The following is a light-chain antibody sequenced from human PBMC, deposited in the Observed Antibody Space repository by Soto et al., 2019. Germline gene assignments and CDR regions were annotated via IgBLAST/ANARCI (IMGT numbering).Light chain of an antibody. J-gene: IGLJ2*01. CDR2: EVS. V-gene: IGLV2-14*01. Sequence: QSVLTQPPSVSGSPGQSITISCTGTSSDVGGYNYVSWYQQHPGKVPKVMIFEVSNRPSGISHRFSGSKSGNTASLTISGLQAEDEADYYFSSYTTSGTLVFGGGTKLTVL. CDR1: SSDVGGYNY. CDR3: SSYTTSGTLV.